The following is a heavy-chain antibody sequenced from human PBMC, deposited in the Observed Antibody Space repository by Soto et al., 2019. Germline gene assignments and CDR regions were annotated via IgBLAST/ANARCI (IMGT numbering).Heavy chain of an antibody. V-gene: IGHV1-3*01. CDR2: INRGNGNT. D-gene: IGHD1-1*01. Sequence: ASVKVSCKASGYTFTSYAMHWVRQAPGQRLEWMGWINRGNGNTEYSQKFQGRVTITRDTSASSVYMELSSLTSEDTAVYYCARSSTVDTTAGGTHFDYWGQGTLVTVSS. J-gene: IGHJ4*02. CDR3: ARSSTVDTTAGGTHFDY. CDR1: GYTFTSYA.